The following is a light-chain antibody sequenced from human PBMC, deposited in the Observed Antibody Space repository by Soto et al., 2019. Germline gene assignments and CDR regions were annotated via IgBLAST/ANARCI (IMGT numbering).Light chain of an antibody. J-gene: IGKJ4*01. V-gene: IGKV1-12*01. CDR1: QGIDTS. CDR3: KQSSAFPLT. Sequence: DIQMTQSPSTLSASVGDRVSITCRASQGIDTSLAWYQQKPGKAPKLLIYAASNFQSGVPSRFSGSGSGTHFTLTIRSLQPEDFATYFCKQSSAFPLTFGQGTKVDI. CDR2: AAS.